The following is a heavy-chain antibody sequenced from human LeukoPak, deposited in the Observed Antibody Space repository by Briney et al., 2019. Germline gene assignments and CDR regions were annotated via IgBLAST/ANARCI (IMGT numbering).Heavy chain of an antibody. CDR2: LNSDGSTT. D-gene: IGHD2-2*01. V-gene: IGHV3-74*01. CDR3: TRNIVPAASFDY. Sequence: GGSLRLSCAASGFTFSSYWMHWVRQAPGKGPVWVSRLNSDGSTTTYADSVKGRFTISRDNAKNTLYLQMNSLRAEDTAVYYCTRNIVPAASFDYWGQGTLVTVSS. J-gene: IGHJ4*02. CDR1: GFTFSSYW.